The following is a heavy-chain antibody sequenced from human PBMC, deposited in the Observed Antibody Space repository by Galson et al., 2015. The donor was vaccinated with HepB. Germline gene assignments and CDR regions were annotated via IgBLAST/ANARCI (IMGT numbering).Heavy chain of an antibody. CDR1: GYTFSNYW. Sequence: SLRLSCAASGYTFSNYWMTWVRQAPGKGLEWVANIKEDGSEKYYVDSVKGRFTISRDNAKNSLYLQMNSLRAEDTAAYYCGRGGSYPVYRGQGTLVTVSS. V-gene: IGHV3-7*01. CDR2: IKEDGSEK. J-gene: IGHJ4*02. CDR3: GRGGSYPVY. D-gene: IGHD3-16*01.